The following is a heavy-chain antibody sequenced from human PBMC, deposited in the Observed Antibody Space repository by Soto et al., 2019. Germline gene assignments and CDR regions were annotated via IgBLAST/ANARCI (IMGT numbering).Heavy chain of an antibody. CDR3: ASHALLYSSGLAPFDY. J-gene: IGHJ4*02. CDR2: IKQDGSEK. D-gene: IGHD6-19*01. V-gene: IGHV3-7*01. Sequence: GGSLRLSCAASGFTFSSYWMSWVRQAPGKGLEWVANIKQDGSEKYYVDSVKGRFTISRDNAKNSLYLQMNSLRAEDTAVYYCASHALLYSSGLAPFDYWGQGTLVTASS. CDR1: GFTFSSYW.